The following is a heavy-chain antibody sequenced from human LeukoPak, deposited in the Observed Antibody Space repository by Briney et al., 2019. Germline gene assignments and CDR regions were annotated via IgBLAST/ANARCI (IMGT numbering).Heavy chain of an antibody. J-gene: IGHJ3*02. Sequence: ASVKVSCKASGGTFSSYAISWVRQAPGQGLEWMGRIIPILGIANYAQKFQGRVTITADKSTSTDYMELSSLRSEDTAVYYCASGPLCGGDCLNDAFHIWGQGTMVTVSS. V-gene: IGHV1-69*04. CDR3: ASGPLCGGDCLNDAFHI. CDR2: IIPILGIA. D-gene: IGHD2-21*02. CDR1: GGTFSSYA.